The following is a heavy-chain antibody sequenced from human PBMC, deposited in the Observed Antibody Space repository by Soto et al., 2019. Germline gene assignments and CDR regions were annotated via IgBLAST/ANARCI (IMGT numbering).Heavy chain of an antibody. V-gene: IGHV4-30-4*01. D-gene: IGHD2-15*01. CDR2: IYYIGST. Sequence: QVQLQESGPGLVKPSQTLSLTCTVSGGSISSGDYYWSWIRQPPGKGLEWIGYIYYIGSTYYNPSLKSRVTISVDTSKNQFSLKLSSVTAADTAVYYRARRCSGGSCYGVYFDYWGQGTLVTVSS. J-gene: IGHJ4*02. CDR3: ARRCSGGSCYGVYFDY. CDR1: GGSISSGDYY.